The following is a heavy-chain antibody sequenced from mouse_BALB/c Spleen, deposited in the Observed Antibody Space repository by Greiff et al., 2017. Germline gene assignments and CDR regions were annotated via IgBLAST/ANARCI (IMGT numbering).Heavy chain of an antibody. D-gene: IGHD1-1*01. Sequence: VKLVESGPGLVQPSQSLSITCTVSGFSLTSYGVHWVRQSPGKGLEWLGVIWSGGSTDYNAAFISRLSISKDNSKSQVFFKMNSLQANDTAIYYCARDYYGSRGAMDYWGQGTSVTVSS. V-gene: IGHV2-2*02. CDR1: GFSLTSYG. J-gene: IGHJ4*01. CDR3: ARDYYGSRGAMDY. CDR2: IWSGGST.